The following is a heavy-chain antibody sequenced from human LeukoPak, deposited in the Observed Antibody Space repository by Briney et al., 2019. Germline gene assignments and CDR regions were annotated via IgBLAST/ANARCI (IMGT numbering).Heavy chain of an antibody. Sequence: ASVKVSCKASGYTFTGYYMHWVRQAPGQGLEWMGWINPNSGGTNCAQKFQGSVTMTRDTSISTVYMELSRLRSDDTAVYYCARGRLVYDFWSGYYWFDPWGQGTLVTVSS. D-gene: IGHD3-3*01. CDR2: INPNSGGT. CDR3: ARGRLVYDFWSGYYWFDP. J-gene: IGHJ5*02. CDR1: GYTFTGYY. V-gene: IGHV1-2*02.